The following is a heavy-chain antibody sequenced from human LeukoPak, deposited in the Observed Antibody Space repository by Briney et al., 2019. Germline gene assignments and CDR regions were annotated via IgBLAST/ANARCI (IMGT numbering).Heavy chain of an antibody. J-gene: IGHJ4*02. V-gene: IGHV3-23*01. Sequence: PGGSLRLSCAASGFTFNNYVMTWVRQAPGKGLEWVSRISGGGSAYYADSVKDRFTVSRDNSKNTLYLQMNSLRAEDTAVYYCAKSLRGVVVPYYDYWSQGTLVTVSS. CDR3: AKSLRGVVVPYYDY. CDR1: GFTFNNYV. CDR2: ISGGGSA. D-gene: IGHD3-10*01.